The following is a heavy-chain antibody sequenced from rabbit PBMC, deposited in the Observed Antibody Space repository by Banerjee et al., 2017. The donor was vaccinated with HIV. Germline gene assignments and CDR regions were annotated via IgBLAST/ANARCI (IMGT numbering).Heavy chain of an antibody. CDR1: GFTVSGYH. V-gene: IGHV1S7*01. CDR2: IDPVFGST. D-gene: IGHD1-1*01. CDR3: AIDRSIYVYARGSGDYTYGMDL. Sequence: QLKETGGGLVQPGGSLTLSCKASGFTVSGYHICWVRQAPGKGLEWIGYIDPVFGSTYYANWVNGRFTISSHNAQNTLYLQLNSLAAADTATYFCAIDRSIYVYARGSGDYTYGMDLWGPGTLVTVS. J-gene: IGHJ6*01.